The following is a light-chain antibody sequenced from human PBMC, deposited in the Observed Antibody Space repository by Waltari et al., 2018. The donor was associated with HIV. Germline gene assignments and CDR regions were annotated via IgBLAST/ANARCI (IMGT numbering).Light chain of an antibody. J-gene: IGKJ4*01. CDR2: SAS. CDR1: QHINNY. Sequence: DIQMTQSPSSLSASVGDRVTITCRASQHINNYVSWYQQKPGKAPKLLIYSASSLQSAVPPRFSGTGYGTDVTLTISSLQPDDFATYYCHQSYNNPFTFGVGTKVDI. CDR3: HQSYNNPFT. V-gene: IGKV1-39*01.